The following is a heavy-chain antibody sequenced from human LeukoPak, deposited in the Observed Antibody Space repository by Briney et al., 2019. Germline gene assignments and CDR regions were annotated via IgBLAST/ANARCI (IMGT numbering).Heavy chain of an antibody. J-gene: IGHJ4*02. CDR3: ARGYDYGDFNFDY. Sequence: PGGSLRLSCAASGFTFSSYEMNWVRQAPGKGLEWVSYISSSGSTIYYADSVKGRFTISRDNAKNSLYLQVNSLRAEDTAVYYCARGYDYGDFNFDYWGQGTLVTVSS. CDR2: ISSSGSTI. V-gene: IGHV3-48*03. CDR1: GFTFSSYE. D-gene: IGHD4-17*01.